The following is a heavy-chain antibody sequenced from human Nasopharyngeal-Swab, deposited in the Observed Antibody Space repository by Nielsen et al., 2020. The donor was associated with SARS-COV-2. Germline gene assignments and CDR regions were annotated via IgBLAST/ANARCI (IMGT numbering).Heavy chain of an antibody. J-gene: IGHJ4*02. V-gene: IGHV1-2*06. CDR2: INPNSGGT. Sequence: WVRQAPGQGLEWMGRINPNSGGTNYAQRFQGRVTMTRDTSISTAYMELSRVRSDGTAVYYCARSDQQFLFYWGQGTLVTVSS. D-gene: IGHD2-2*01. CDR3: ARSDQQFLFY.